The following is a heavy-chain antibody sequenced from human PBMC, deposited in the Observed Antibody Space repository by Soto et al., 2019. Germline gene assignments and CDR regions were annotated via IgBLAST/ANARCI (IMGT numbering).Heavy chain of an antibody. CDR2: IIPIFGTA. CDR1: GGTFSSYT. CDR3: ARDRGYNPTNNYYYYGMDV. V-gene: IGHV1-69*13. J-gene: IGHJ6*02. Sequence: VKVSCKASGGTFSSYTISWVRQAPGQGLEWMGGIIPIFGTANYAQKFQGRVTITADESTSTAYMELSSLRSEDTAVYYCARDRGYNPTNNYYYYGMDVWGQGTTVTVSS. D-gene: IGHD5-12*01.